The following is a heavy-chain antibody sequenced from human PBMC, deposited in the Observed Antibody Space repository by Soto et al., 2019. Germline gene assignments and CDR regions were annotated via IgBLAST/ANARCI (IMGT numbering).Heavy chain of an antibody. CDR2: IDQTGRT. V-gene: IGHV4-34*01. CDR3: ARGVGSGRDYGLDV. Sequence: QVQLQQWGAGLLKPSETLSLTCAVSGESFSDYFWSWIRQPPGKGLEWIGEIDQTGRTNYNPSLKSRVIMSVDTSKNQFSLNLSSVTAADTAMYYCARGVGSGRDYGLDVWGQGTPVTVS. J-gene: IGHJ6*02. D-gene: IGHD3-10*01. CDR1: GESFSDYF.